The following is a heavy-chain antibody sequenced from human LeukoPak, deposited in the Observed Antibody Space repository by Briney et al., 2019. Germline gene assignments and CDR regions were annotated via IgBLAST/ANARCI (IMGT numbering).Heavy chain of an antibody. CDR1: GGSISSGSYY. CDR2: IYTSGST. Sequence: PSETLSLTCTVSGGSISSGSYYWSWIRQPAGKGLEWIGRIYTSGSTNYNPSLKSRVTISVDTSKSQFSLKLSSVTAADTAVYYCARAGIEGFDYWGQGTLVTVSS. V-gene: IGHV4-61*02. D-gene: IGHD1-14*01. CDR3: ARAGIEGFDY. J-gene: IGHJ4*02.